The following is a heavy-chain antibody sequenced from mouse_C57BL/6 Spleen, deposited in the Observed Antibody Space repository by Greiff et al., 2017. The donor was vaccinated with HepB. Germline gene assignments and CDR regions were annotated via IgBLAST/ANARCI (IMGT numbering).Heavy chain of an antibody. V-gene: IGHV3-1*01. CDR1: GYSITSGYD. CDR3: ARGPLLITGGYYFDY. Sequence: EVKLQESGPGMVKPSQSLSLTCTVPGYSITSGYDWHWIRHFPGNKLEWMGYISYSGSTNYNPSLKSRISITHDTSKNHFFLKLNSVTTEDTATYYCARGPLLITGGYYFDYWGQGTTLTVSS. J-gene: IGHJ2*01. CDR2: ISYSGST. D-gene: IGHD1-1*01.